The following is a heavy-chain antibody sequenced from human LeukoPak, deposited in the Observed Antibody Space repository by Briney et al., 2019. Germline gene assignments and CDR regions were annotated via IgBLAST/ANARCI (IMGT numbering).Heavy chain of an antibody. CDR2: ISWNSGSI. CDR1: GFTFSSYA. J-gene: IGHJ4*02. Sequence: PGGSLRLSCAASGFTFSSYAMSWVRQAPGKGLEWVSGISWNSGSIGYADSVKGRFTISRDNAKNSLYLQMNSLRAEDTALYYCAKDAYCGGDCGGGYFDYWGQGTLVTVSS. D-gene: IGHD2-21*02. V-gene: IGHV3-9*01. CDR3: AKDAYCGGDCGGGYFDY.